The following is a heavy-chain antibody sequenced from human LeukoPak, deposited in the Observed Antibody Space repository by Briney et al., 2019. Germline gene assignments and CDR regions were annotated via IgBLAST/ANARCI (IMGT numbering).Heavy chain of an antibody. CDR2: INPSGGST. J-gene: IGHJ1*01. Sequence: ASVKVSCKASGYTFTSYYMHCVREAPGQGLEWMGIINPSGGSTSYAQKFQGRVTMTRDTSTSTVYMELSSLRAQDTAVYYGARDARGNSGSLFQHWGQGTLVTVSS. CDR1: GYTFTSYY. D-gene: IGHD4-23*01. CDR3: ARDARGNSGSLFQH. V-gene: IGHV1-46*01.